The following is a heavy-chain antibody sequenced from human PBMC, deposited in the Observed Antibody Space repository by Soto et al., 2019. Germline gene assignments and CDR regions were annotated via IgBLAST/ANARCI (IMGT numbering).Heavy chain of an antibody. Sequence: PSETLSLTCAVSGGSISSGGSSWTWIRQPPGKGLEWIGYIYHSGSTYYNPSLKSRVTISADRSKNQFSLKLSSVTAADTAVYYCARHESTLLLFDPWGQGTLVTVSS. CDR3: ARHESTLLLFDP. D-gene: IGHD2-21*01. J-gene: IGHJ5*02. V-gene: IGHV4-30-2*01. CDR2: IYHSGST. CDR1: GGSISSGGSS.